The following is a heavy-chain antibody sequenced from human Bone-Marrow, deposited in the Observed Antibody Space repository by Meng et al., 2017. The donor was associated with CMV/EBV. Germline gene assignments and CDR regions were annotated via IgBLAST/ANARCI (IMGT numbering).Heavy chain of an antibody. J-gene: IGHJ4*02. V-gene: IGHV3-7*04. CDR2: IKQDGSEK. Sequence: GGPLRLSCAASGFTFSSYWMSWVRQAPGKGLEWVANIKQDGSEKYYVDSVKGRFTISRDNAKNSLYLQMNSLRAEDTAVYYCARGYCSSTSCYHYYFDYWGQGTLVTVSS. CDR1: GFTFSSYW. CDR3: ARGYCSSTSCYHYYFDY. D-gene: IGHD2-2*01.